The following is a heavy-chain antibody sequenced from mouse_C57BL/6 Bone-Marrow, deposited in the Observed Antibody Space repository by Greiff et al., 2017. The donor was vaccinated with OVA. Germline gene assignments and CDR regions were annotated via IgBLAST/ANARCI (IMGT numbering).Heavy chain of an antibody. CDR1: GYTFTSYW. J-gene: IGHJ1*03. V-gene: IGHV1-69*01. CDR3: ARSDGNYRCYWYCDV. Sequence: QVQLQQPGAELVMPGASVKLSCKASGYTFTSYWMHWVHQRPGPGLEWIGEIDPSDSYTHYNQQFKGKSTLTVDKSSSRAYMQLSSRTSEDSAVDYCARSDGNYRCYWYCDVWGTGTTVTVAS. D-gene: IGHD2-1*01. CDR2: IDPSDSYT.